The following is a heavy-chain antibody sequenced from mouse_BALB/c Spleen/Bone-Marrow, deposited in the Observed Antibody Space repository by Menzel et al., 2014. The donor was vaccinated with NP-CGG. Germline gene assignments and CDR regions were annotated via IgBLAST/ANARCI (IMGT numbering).Heavy chain of an antibody. J-gene: IGHJ2*01. CDR1: GYTFTTYT. CDR3: ARRDDGYVFFDY. CDR2: INPSSGYT. D-gene: IGHD2-3*01. Sequence: VQLQQSGAELARPGASVKMSCRASGYTFTTYTIHWVRQRPGQGLEWFGYINPSSGYTNYIQKFKDKATLTADKSSSTAYMQLSSLTSEDSAVYYCARRDDGYVFFDYWGQGTTLTVSS. V-gene: IGHV1-4*01.